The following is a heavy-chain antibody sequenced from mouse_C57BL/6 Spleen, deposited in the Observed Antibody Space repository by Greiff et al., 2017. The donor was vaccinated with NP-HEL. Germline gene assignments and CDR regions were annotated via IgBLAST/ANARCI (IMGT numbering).Heavy chain of an antibody. Sequence: QVTLKESGPGILQSSQTLSLTCSFSGFSLSTSGMGVSWIRQPSGKGLEWLAHIYWDDDKRYNPSLKSRLTISKDTSRNQVFLKITSVDTADTATYYCARRAGDYSNYHWYFDVWGTGTTVTVSS. D-gene: IGHD2-5*01. CDR2: IYWDDDK. CDR1: GFSLSTSGMG. V-gene: IGHV8-12*01. J-gene: IGHJ1*03. CDR3: ARRAGDYSNYHWYFDV.